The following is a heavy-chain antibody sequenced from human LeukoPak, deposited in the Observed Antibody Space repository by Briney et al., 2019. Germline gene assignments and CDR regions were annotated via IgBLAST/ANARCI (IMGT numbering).Heavy chain of an antibody. CDR1: GFTVSTNY. J-gene: IGHJ5*02. CDR3: AKDRVEYDSSGYYYGNWFDP. V-gene: IGHV3-66*01. Sequence: PGGSLRLSCAASGFTVSTNYMTWVRQAPGKGLEWVSVIYAGGHTYYADSVKGRFTISRDNSKNTVYLQMNSLRAEDTAVYYCAKDRVEYDSSGYYYGNWFDPWGQGTLVTVSS. CDR2: IYAGGHT. D-gene: IGHD3-22*01.